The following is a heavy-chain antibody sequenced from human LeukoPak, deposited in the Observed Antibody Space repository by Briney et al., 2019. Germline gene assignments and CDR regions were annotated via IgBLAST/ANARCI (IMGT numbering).Heavy chain of an antibody. D-gene: IGHD5-24*01. Sequence: GSSVKVSCKASGGTFSSYAISWVRPAPGQGLEWMGGIIPIFGTANYAQKFQGRVTITTDESTSTAYMELSSLRSEDTAVYYCARGRARDGYNSPAQTGMGYYFDYWGQGTLVTVSS. CDR3: ARGRARDGYNSPAQTGMGYYFDY. CDR2: IIPIFGTA. V-gene: IGHV1-69*05. J-gene: IGHJ4*02. CDR1: GGTFSSYA.